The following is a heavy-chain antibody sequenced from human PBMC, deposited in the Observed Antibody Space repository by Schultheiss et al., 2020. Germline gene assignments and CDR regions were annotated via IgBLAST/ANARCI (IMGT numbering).Heavy chain of an antibody. Sequence: SETLSLTCAVSGGSISSSNWWSWVRQPPGKGLEWIGEIYHSGSTYYNPSLKSRVTISVDTSKNQFSLKLSSVTAADTAVYYCARVYSSSWSYGMDVWGQGTTVTVSS. CDR3: ARVYSSSWSYGMDV. J-gene: IGHJ6*02. CDR1: GGSISSSNW. D-gene: IGHD6-13*01. V-gene: IGHV4-4*02. CDR2: IYHSGST.